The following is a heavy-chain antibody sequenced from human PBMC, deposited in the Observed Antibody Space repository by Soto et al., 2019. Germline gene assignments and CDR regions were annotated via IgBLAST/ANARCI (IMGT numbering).Heavy chain of an antibody. CDR1: GFTFASYV. D-gene: IGHD3-16*02. CDR2: ISATGGST. V-gene: IGHV3-23*01. J-gene: IGHJ4*03. CDR3: ANAEHPRRSIGFDY. Sequence: GGSLRLSCAGSGFTFASYVMTWVRQAPGKGLEWVSSISATGGSTYYAGSVKGRFTISRDNSKNTLFLQMNSLRAEDTAIYYCANAEHPRRSIGFDYWGQGTTVTVSS.